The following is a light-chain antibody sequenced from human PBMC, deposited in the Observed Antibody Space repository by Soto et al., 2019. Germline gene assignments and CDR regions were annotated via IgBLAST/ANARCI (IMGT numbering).Light chain of an antibody. CDR2: EVS. CDR3: SSYTRSSTWV. J-gene: IGLJ3*02. V-gene: IGLV2-14*01. CDR1: SCDVGDYDY. Sequence: QSALTQPASVSGSPGQSITISCTGTSCDVGDYDYVSWYQHHPGKAPKLMVYEVSNRSSGVSNRFSASKSGNTASLTISGLQAEDEADYYCSSYTRSSTWVFGGGTKVTVL.